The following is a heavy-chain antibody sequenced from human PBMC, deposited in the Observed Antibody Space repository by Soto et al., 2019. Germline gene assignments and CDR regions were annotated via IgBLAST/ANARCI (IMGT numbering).Heavy chain of an antibody. CDR2: ISYDGSNK. D-gene: IGHD3-22*01. Sequence: QVQLVESGGGVVQPGRSLRLSCAASGFTFSSYGMHWVRQAPGKGLEWVAVISYDGSNKYYADSVKGRFTISRDTSKNTLYLQMNSLRAEDTAVYYCAKDRGTMIVVAPYDDWGQGTLVTVSS. CDR1: GFTFSSYG. J-gene: IGHJ4*02. CDR3: AKDRGTMIVVAPYDD. V-gene: IGHV3-30*18.